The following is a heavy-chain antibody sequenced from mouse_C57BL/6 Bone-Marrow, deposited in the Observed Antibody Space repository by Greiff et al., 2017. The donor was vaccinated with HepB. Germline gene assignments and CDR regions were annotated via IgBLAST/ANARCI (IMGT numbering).Heavy chain of an antibody. J-gene: IGHJ4*01. CDR2: IYPRDGST. CDR3: ARVGLWLFYYAMDY. V-gene: IGHV1-85*01. Sequence: VMLVESGPELVKPGASVKLSCKASGYNFTSYDINWVKQRPGQGLEWIGWIYPRDGSTKYNEKFKGKATLTVDTSSSTAYMELHSLTSDDFAVYFCARVGLWLFYYAMDYWGQGTSVTVSS. CDR1: GYNFTSYD. D-gene: IGHD2-2*01.